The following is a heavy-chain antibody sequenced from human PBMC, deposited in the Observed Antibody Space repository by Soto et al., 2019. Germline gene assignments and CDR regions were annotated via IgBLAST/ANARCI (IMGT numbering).Heavy chain of an antibody. Sequence: SLSLTGVVSGNLIGAGGYYWSWIRHHPGKGLEWIGSFYSSGSIIYNPSLRSRVSISGDMSTNQFSMSLTSVTAADTARYYCARMYSSGSGWFHPWGQGTLVTVSS. J-gene: IGHJ5*02. CDR2: FYSSGSI. CDR3: ARMYSSGSGWFHP. D-gene: IGHD6-19*01. V-gene: IGHV4-31*11. CDR1: GNLIGAGGYY.